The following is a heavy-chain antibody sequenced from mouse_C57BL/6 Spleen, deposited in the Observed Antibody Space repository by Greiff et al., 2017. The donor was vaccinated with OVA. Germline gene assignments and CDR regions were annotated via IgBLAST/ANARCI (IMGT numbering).Heavy chain of an antibody. J-gene: IGHJ3*01. V-gene: IGHV1-42*01. CDR2: INPSTGGT. CDR1: GYSFTGYY. Sequence: VQLKESGPELVTPGASVKISCTASGYSFTGYYMNWVKQSPEKSLEWIGEINPSTGGTTYNQKFKAKATLTVDKSSSTAYMQLKSLTSEDSAVYYCARSGGSPFAYWGQVTLVTVSA. D-gene: IGHD1-1*01. CDR3: ARSGGSPFAY.